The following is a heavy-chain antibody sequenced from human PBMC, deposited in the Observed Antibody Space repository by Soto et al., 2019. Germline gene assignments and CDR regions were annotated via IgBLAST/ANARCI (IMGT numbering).Heavy chain of an antibody. D-gene: IGHD3-16*02. CDR3: AGGSSRCRECFHH. CDR2: VCNRGTT. V-gene: IGHV4-59*01. CDR1: GGSISSYY. J-gene: IGHJ1*01. Sequence: QLQLQESAPGLVKPSETLSLTCNISGGSISSYYWSWIRQPPGKGLEYIGHVCNRGTTIHSPSRKSRATISVDTSKNLFSLKLTSVTAADTAVYYCAGGSSRCRECFHHWGQGILISVS.